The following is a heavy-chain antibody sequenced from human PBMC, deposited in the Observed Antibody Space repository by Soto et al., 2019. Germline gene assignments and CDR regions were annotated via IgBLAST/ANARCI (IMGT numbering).Heavy chain of an antibody. CDR1: AKSLFGHY. CDR3: ARGPASGHYFASDY. CDR2: TDHSGST. D-gene: IGHD3-22*01. Sequence: PSVTLPLPCALCAKSLFGHYWSWIRQPPGKGLEWIGQTDHSGSTYYNPALKSRVTISQDAFTNQFSLKLTSMTAADTSVYYCARGPASGHYFASDYWSLGTLVTVSS. V-gene: IGHV4-34*01. J-gene: IGHJ4*02.